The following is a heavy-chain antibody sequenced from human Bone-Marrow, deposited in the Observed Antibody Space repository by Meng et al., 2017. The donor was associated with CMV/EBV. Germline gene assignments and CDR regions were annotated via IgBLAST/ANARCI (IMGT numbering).Heavy chain of an antibody. Sequence: QAKLTETGPGLVRPSPTLSLTCTVSGGSIHSGDYSWSWFLQPPGKALKWIGYIYSSESTYHTPYLKNRVTISVDPSKNQFSLKLSSVTAADTAVYNCASMFTGDPLRDYWGQGTLVTVSS. CDR2: IYSSEST. CDR3: ASMFTGDPLRDY. CDR1: GGSIHSGDYS. D-gene: IGHD7-27*01. V-gene: IGHV4-30-4*08. J-gene: IGHJ4*02.